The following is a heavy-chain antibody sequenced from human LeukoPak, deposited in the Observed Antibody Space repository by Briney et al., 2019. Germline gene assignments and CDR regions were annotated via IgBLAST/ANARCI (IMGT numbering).Heavy chain of an antibody. D-gene: IGHD6-13*01. V-gene: IGHV1-2*02. Sequence: ASVKVSCKASGYTFTGYYMHWVRQAPGQGLEWMGWINPNSGGTNYAQKFQGRVTMTRDTSISTAYMELSRLRSDDTAVYYCARGGLAYLSAAGTAYWGQGTLVTVSS. CDR3: ARGGLAYLSAAGTAY. J-gene: IGHJ4*02. CDR1: GYTFTGYY. CDR2: INPNSGGT.